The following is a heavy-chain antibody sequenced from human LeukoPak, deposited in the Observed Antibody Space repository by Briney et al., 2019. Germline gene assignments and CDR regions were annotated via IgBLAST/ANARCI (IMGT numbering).Heavy chain of an antibody. V-gene: IGHV1-2*04. Sequence: ASVKVSCKASGYTFTGYYMHWVRQAPGQGLEWMGWINPNSGGTNYAQKFQGWVTMTRDTSISTAYMELSRLRSDDTAVYYCAREMGAPYYYGSGSYSAMGSYGMDVWGQGTTVTVSS. J-gene: IGHJ6*02. CDR3: AREMGAPYYYGSGSYSAMGSYGMDV. D-gene: IGHD3-10*01. CDR2: INPNSGGT. CDR1: GYTFTGYY.